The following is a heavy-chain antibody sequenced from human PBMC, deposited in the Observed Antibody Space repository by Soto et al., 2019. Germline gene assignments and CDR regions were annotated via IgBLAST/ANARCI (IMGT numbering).Heavy chain of an antibody. V-gene: IGHV3-11*06. J-gene: IGHJ5*02. Sequence: PGGSLRLSCAASGFTFSDYYMSWIRQAPGKGLEWVSYISSSSSYTNYADSVKGRFTISRDNAKNSLYLQMNSLRAEDTVVYYCARVRLDSSSSGWFDPWGQGTLVTVSS. CDR2: ISSSSSYT. CDR1: GFTFSDYY. D-gene: IGHD6-6*01. CDR3: ARVRLDSSSSGWFDP.